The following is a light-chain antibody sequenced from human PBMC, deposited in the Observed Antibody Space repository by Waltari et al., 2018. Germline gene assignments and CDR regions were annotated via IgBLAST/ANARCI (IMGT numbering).Light chain of an antibody. CDR1: QSVASIY. J-gene: IGKJ4*01. CDR3: QQYGTSPLT. V-gene: IGKV3-20*01. Sequence: EIVLTQSPGTLSLSPGERATLSCRASQSVASIYLAWYQQKPGQAPRLLMYTASSRASGIPDRFSGSGSGTDFTLTISRLEPEDFAVYYCQQYGTSPLTFGGATRVDLK. CDR2: TAS.